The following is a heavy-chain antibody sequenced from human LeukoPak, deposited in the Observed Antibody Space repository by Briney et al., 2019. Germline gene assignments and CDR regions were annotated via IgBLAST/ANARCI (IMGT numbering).Heavy chain of an antibody. CDR3: ARSAAGTPYDAFDI. V-gene: IGHV3-21*01. CDR2: ISSSSRYI. Sequence: GGSLRLSCAASGFTFSSYSMNWVRQAPGKGLEWVSSISSSSRYIYYADSVKGRFTISRDNAKNSLYLQMNSLRAEDTAVYYCARSAAGTPYDAFDIWGQGTMVTVSS. D-gene: IGHD6-13*01. J-gene: IGHJ3*02. CDR1: GFTFSSYS.